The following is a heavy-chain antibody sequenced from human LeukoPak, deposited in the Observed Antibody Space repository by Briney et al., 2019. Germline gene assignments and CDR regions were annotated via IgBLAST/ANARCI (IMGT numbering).Heavy chain of an antibody. V-gene: IGHV3-7*01. J-gene: IGHJ4*02. D-gene: IGHD2-15*01. Sequence: GGSLRPSCAASGLTFRRYWMSWVRQAPGEGLEWVANIHPDGGVKNYVDSVKSRFSISRDNAANSLYLQMTSLRAEDTAVYYCATTLPYCSSGTCALGGQGTLVTVSS. CDR2: IHPDGGVK. CDR1: GLTFRRYW. CDR3: ATTLPYCSSGTCAL.